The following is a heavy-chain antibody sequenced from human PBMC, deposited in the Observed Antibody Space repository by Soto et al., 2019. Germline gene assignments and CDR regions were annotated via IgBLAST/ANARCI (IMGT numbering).Heavy chain of an antibody. D-gene: IGHD3-16*01. CDR3: TKDWGSGTHYVSAFDV. Sequence: SGGSLRLSCAASGFPFRLACMTWVRQAPGKGLEWVGHIRSNIDGATTAYAAPVKGRFSFSRDESKNTVYLQMYSLIAGDTAVYYSTKDWGSGTHYVSAFDVWGQGTMVTVSS. J-gene: IGHJ3*01. CDR2: IRSNIDGATT. V-gene: IGHV3-15*01. CDR1: GFPFRLAC.